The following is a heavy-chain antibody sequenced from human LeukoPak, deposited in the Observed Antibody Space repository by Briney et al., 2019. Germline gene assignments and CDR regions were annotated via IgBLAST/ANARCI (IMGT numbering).Heavy chain of an antibody. CDR3: AREHCSSTSCYRGHFDY. J-gene: IGHJ4*02. D-gene: IGHD2-2*01. CDR1: GGSISSYY. Sequence: SETLSLTCTVSGGSISSYYWSWIRQPPGKGLEWIGYIYYSGSTNYNPSLKSRVTISVDTSKNQFSLKLSSVTAADTAVHYCAREHCSSTSCYRGHFDYWGQGTLVTVSS. V-gene: IGHV4-59*01. CDR2: IYYSGST.